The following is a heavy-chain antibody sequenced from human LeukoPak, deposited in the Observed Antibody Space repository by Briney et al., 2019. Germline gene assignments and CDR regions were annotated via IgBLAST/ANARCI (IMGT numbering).Heavy chain of an antibody. CDR2: ISSSGSYI. Sequence: GGSLRLSCAASRFTFGTYSMNWVRQAPGKGLEWVSSISSSGSYIYSTDSLKGRFTISRDNAKNTLYLQMNSLRAEDTAVYYCASSRTTRSGSYCNPYYFDYWGQGTLVTVSS. CDR1: RFTFGTYS. D-gene: IGHD3-10*01. CDR3: ASSRTTRSGSYCNPYYFDY. V-gene: IGHV3-21*01. J-gene: IGHJ4*02.